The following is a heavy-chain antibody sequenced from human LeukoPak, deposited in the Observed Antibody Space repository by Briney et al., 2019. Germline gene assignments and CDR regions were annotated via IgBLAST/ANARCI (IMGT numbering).Heavy chain of an antibody. J-gene: IGHJ5*02. CDR2: ISAYNGNT. CDR3: ARSHCSSTSCSSNWFDP. CDR1: GYTFTSYG. D-gene: IGHD2-2*01. V-gene: IGHV1-18*01. Sequence: ASVKVSCKASGYTFTSYGISWVRQAPGQGLEWMGWISAYNGNTNYAQKFQGRVTMTRDTSISTAYMELSRLRSDDTAVYYCARSHCSSTSCSSNWFDPWGQGTLVTVSS.